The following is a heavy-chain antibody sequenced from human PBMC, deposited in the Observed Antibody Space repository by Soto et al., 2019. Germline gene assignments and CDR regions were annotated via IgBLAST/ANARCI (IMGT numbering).Heavy chain of an antibody. V-gene: IGHV4-61*01. Sequence: QVQLQESGPGLVKPSETLSLTCTVSGGSVSSGSYYWSWIRQPPGKGLEWIGYIYYSGSTTYNPSLKSRVTISLDTSKNQFSLKLSSVTAADTAVYYCARDRGQLVPFDCWGQGTLVTVSS. D-gene: IGHD6-13*01. CDR2: IYYSGST. J-gene: IGHJ4*02. CDR1: GGSVSSGSYY. CDR3: ARDRGQLVPFDC.